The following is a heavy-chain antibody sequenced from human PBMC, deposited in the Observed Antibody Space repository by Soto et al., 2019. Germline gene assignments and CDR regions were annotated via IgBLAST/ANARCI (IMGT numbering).Heavy chain of an antibody. CDR1: GFTLSDHN. CDR2: TRNKANSYTT. V-gene: IGHV3-72*01. Sequence: PGGFLRLSCSVSGFTLSDHNMDWVRQAPGRGLEWVGRTRNKANSYTTGYAASVIGRFTISRDDSRDSLYLQMNGLRTEDTAVYYCVTVRTASIKFVLWGKAPTVTVSS. D-gene: IGHD3-10*01. J-gene: IGHJ6*04. CDR3: VTVRTASIKFVL.